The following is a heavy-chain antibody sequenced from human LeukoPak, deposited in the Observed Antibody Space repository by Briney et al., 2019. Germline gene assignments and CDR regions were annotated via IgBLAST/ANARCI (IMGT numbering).Heavy chain of an antibody. CDR2: IYSGGST. CDR3: AKVLGVPGYYYYMDV. Sequence: GGSLRLSCAASGFTVSSNYMSWVRQAPGKGLEWVSVIYSGGSTYYADSVKGRFTISRDNSKNTLYLQMNSLRAEDTVVYYCAKVLGVPGYYYYMDVWGKGTTVTISS. V-gene: IGHV3-66*02. D-gene: IGHD6-6*01. CDR1: GFTVSSNY. J-gene: IGHJ6*03.